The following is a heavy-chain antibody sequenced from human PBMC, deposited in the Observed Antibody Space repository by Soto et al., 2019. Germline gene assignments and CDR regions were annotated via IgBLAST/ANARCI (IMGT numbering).Heavy chain of an antibody. CDR1: GFRFKSFV. V-gene: IGHV3-30*19. CDR3: ARWGTTGGFDL. CDR2: TSYDGNNK. J-gene: IGHJ4*02. D-gene: IGHD3-16*01. Sequence: QVQLVESGGGVVQPGTSLRLSCAASGFRFKSFVMHWVRQAPGKGLEWVAFTSYDGNNKDYGDSVKGRFTVARDNSQNTLHLQMDFLRPEDTARYYCARWGTTGGFDLWGQGSLVSVSS.